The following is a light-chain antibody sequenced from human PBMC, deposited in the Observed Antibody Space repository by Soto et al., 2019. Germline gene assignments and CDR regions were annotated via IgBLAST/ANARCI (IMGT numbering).Light chain of an antibody. V-gene: IGKV3D-15*01. Sequence: EIVMTQSPVILSVSPGERATFSCRASQNININLAWYQQRPGQAPRVLIYGASSRASGIPDRFSGSGSGTDFSLTINRLEPDDFAFYYCQQYKDCPPLTFGGGTRVDMK. CDR2: GAS. J-gene: IGKJ4*01. CDR1: QNININ. CDR3: QQYKDCPPLT.